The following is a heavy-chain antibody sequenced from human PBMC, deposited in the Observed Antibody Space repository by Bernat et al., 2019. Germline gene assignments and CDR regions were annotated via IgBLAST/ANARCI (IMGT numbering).Heavy chain of an antibody. D-gene: IGHD3-22*01. V-gene: IGHV3-66*01. Sequence: EVQLVESGGGLVQPGGSLRLSCAASGFTVSSNYMSWVRQAPGKGLEWVSVIYSGGSTHYADSVNGRFTISRDNSKNTLYLQMNRLGAEDTAVYYCARDNYDSSGSGMDVWGQGTTVTVSS. CDR2: IYSGGST. CDR1: GFTVSSNY. J-gene: IGHJ6*02. CDR3: ARDNYDSSGSGMDV.